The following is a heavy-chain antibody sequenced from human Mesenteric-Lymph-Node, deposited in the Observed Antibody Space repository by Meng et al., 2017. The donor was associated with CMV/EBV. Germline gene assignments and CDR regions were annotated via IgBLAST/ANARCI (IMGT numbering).Heavy chain of an antibody. J-gene: IGHJ6*02. CDR1: GDTVPTHSAT. CDR2: TYYKSKWYN. V-gene: IGHV6-1*01. CDR3: ARDKVTMVRGVIYQYYGMDV. D-gene: IGHD3-10*01. Sequence: QTLSLTCAVSGDTVPTHSATWNWIRLPPSRGLEWLGRTYYKSKWYNDYAFSVKSRLTITPDTSRNQFALQLTSVTPEDTAVYYCARDKVTMVRGVIYQYYGMDVWGQGTTVTVSS.